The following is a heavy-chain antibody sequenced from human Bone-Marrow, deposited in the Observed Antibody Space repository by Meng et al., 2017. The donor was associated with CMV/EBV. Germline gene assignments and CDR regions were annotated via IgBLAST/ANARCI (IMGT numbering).Heavy chain of an antibody. Sequence: GGSLRLSCAASGFTFSSYEMNWVRQAPGKGLEWVAVISYDGSNKYYADSVKGRFTISRDNSKNTLYLQMNSLRAEDTAVYYCARDRNELPGDYWGQGTLVTVSS. D-gene: IGHD1-1*01. V-gene: IGHV3-30*04. CDR3: ARDRNELPGDY. J-gene: IGHJ4*02. CDR2: ISYDGSNK. CDR1: GFTFSSYE.